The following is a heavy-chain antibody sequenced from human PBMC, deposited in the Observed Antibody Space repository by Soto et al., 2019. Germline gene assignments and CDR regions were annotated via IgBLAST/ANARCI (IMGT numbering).Heavy chain of an antibody. D-gene: IGHD6-6*01. CDR2: IYHSGST. CDR1: GGSISSGGYS. J-gene: IGHJ6*02. Sequence: SETLSLTCAVSGGSISSGGYSWSWIRQPPGKGLEWIGYIYHSGSTYYNPSLKSRVTISVDRSKNQFSLKLSSVTAADTAVYYCARGPGSRPYYYYGMDVWGQGTTVTVSS. CDR3: ARGPGSRPYYYYGMDV. V-gene: IGHV4-30-2*01.